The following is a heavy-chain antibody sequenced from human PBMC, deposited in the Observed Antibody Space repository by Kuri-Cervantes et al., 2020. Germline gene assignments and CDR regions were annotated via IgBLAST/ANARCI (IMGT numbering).Heavy chain of an antibody. J-gene: IGHJ4*02. Sequence: GESLKISCAASGFTFSNYAMHWVRQAPGKGLEWVAVISYDGSNKYYADSVKGRFTISRDNSKNTLYLQMNSLRAEDTAVYYCAKDHYYYDIPYWGQGTLVTVSS. D-gene: IGHD3-22*01. CDR3: AKDHYYYDIPY. CDR1: GFTFSNYA. V-gene: IGHV3-30-3*01. CDR2: ISYDGSNK.